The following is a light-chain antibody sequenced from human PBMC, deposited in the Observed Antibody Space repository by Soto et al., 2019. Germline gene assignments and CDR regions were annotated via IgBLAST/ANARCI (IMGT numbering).Light chain of an antibody. CDR1: TSDVGSYNL. V-gene: IGLV2-23*01. CDR2: EGT. Sequence: QSALTQPASVSGSPGQSIPISCTGTTSDVGSYNLVSWYQQHPDKAPKLMIYEGTKRPSGVSNRFSGSKSGNTASLTISGLQAEDEADYYCCSYAGSSTWVFGAGTKVTVL. CDR3: CSYAGSSTWV. J-gene: IGLJ3*02.